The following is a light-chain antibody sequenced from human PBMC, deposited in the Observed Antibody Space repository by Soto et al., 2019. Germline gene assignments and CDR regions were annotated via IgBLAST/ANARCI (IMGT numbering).Light chain of an antibody. V-gene: IGKV3-20*01. CDR1: QSVSNNY. CDR2: GAS. J-gene: IGKJ1*01. CDR3: QRYGG. Sequence: EIVLTQSPATLSLSPGKRATLSCRASQSVSNNYLAWYQQKPGQAPRLLIYGASNRATGIPDRFSGSGSGTDFTLTISRLEPEDFAVYYCQRYGGFGQGTQVDIK.